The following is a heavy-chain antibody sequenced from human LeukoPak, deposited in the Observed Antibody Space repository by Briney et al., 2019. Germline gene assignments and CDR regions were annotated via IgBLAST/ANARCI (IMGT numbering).Heavy chain of an antibody. Sequence: GGSLRLSCAASGFTFHSHSMNWVRQAPGKGLEWVAVISYDGSNKYYADSVKGRFTISRDNSKNTLYLQMNSLRAEDTAVYYCAKDRMAHLDYWGQGTLVTVSS. D-gene: IGHD5-24*01. CDR3: AKDRMAHLDY. J-gene: IGHJ4*02. V-gene: IGHV3-30*18. CDR1: GFTFHSHS. CDR2: ISYDGSNK.